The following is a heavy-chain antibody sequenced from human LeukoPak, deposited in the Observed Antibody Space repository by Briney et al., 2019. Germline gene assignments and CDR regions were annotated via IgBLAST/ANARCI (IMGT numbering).Heavy chain of an antibody. Sequence: GGSLRLSCAASGFTFSSFSMHWVRQAPGKGLEWVSVISYAGSNKYYADSVKGRFTISRDNSKNTLYLQMSSLRAEDTAVYYCVKRASGSYPDYWGQGTLVTVSS. V-gene: IGHV3-30*18. CDR2: ISYAGSNK. J-gene: IGHJ4*02. D-gene: IGHD1-26*01. CDR1: GFTFSSFS. CDR3: VKRASGSYPDY.